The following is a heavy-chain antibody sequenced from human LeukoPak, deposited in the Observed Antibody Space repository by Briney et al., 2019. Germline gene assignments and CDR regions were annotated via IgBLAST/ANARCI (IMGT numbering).Heavy chain of an antibody. CDR2: INHSGST. CDR1: GGSFSGYY. Sequence: SETLSLTCAVYGGSFSGYYWSWIRQPPGKGLEWIGEINHSGSTNYNPSLKSRVTISVDTSKNQFSLKPSSVTAADTAVYYCAGHYYDSSGYYYFDYWGQGTLVTVSS. CDR3: AGHYYDSSGYYYFDY. V-gene: IGHV4-34*01. J-gene: IGHJ4*02. D-gene: IGHD3-22*01.